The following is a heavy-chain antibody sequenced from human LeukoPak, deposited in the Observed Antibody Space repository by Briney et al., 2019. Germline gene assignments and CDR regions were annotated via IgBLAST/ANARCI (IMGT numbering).Heavy chain of an antibody. J-gene: IGHJ4*02. CDR3: ARGPYYYGSGSFSSFDY. V-gene: IGHV4-59*01. D-gene: IGHD3-10*01. CDR1: GDSFSGYY. CDR2: IYYSGST. Sequence: SETLSLTCTVSGDSFSGYYWSWIRQPPGKGLEWIGCIYYSGSTNYNPSLKSRVTISVGTSKNQFSLKLSSVTAADTAVYYCARGPYYYGSGSFSSFDYWGQGTLVTVSS.